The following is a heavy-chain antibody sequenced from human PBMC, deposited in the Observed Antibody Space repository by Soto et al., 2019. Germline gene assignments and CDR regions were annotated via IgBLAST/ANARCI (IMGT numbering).Heavy chain of an antibody. J-gene: IGHJ2*01. Sequence: QVQLQQSGAGLLKPSETLSLTCAVYGGSFSGYYWSWIRQPPGKGLEWMGEINHSGSTNYNPSLKSRVTISVDTSKHQFHLKLSSVTAADKAVYYRARGRKKGYYGSGRWGYWYFGLWGRGTLVTGSS. CDR2: INHSGST. CDR1: GGSFSGYY. V-gene: IGHV4-34*01. D-gene: IGHD3-10*01. CDR3: ARGRKKGYYGSGRWGYWYFGL.